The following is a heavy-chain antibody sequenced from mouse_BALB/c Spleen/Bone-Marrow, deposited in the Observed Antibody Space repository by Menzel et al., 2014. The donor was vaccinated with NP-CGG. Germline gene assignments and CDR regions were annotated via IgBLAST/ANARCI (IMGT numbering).Heavy chain of an antibody. V-gene: IGHV3-6*02. D-gene: IGHD2-2*01. Sequence: EVKLEESGPGLVKPSQSLSLTCSVTGYSITSGYYWNWIRQFPGNKLEWMGCISYDGSNNYNPSLKNRISITRDTSKNQFFLKLNSVTTEDTATYDCARGYEPPYAMDYWGQGTSVTVSS. CDR2: ISYDGSN. CDR1: GYSITSGYY. J-gene: IGHJ4*01. CDR3: ARGYEPPYAMDY.